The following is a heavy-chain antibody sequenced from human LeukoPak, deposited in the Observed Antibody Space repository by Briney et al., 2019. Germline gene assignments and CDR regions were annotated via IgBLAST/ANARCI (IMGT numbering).Heavy chain of an antibody. Sequence: SETLSLTCSVSGGSIISKTSYWGWIRQPPGKGLEWIGSMYYSGSSYYNPSLKSRVTVSVDTSKNQFSLKLSSVTASDTAVYYCARLLGPQTGPSVILYRYFDLWGRGTLFTVSS. V-gene: IGHV4-39*01. D-gene: IGHD7-27*01. CDR1: GGSIISKTSY. J-gene: IGHJ2*01. CDR3: ARLLGPQTGPSVILYRYFDL. CDR2: MYYSGSS.